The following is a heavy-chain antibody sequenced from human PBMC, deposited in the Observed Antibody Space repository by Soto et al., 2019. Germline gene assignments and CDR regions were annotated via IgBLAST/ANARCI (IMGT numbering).Heavy chain of an antibody. D-gene: IGHD6-19*01. CDR3: AREAESSSGWYGGIDY. CDR1: GFTVSSNY. Sequence: EVQLVESGGGLVQPGGSLRLSCAASGFTVSSNYMSWVRQAPGKGLEWVSVIYSGGSTYYADSVKGRFTISRDNSKNTLYLQMNSLRAEDTAVYYCAREAESSSGWYGGIDYWGQGTLVTVSS. V-gene: IGHV3-66*01. J-gene: IGHJ4*02. CDR2: IYSGGST.